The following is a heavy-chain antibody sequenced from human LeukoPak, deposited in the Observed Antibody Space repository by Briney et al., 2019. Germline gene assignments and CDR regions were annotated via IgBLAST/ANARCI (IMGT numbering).Heavy chain of an antibody. J-gene: IGHJ5*02. Sequence: GGSLRLSGSASGFTFSSYSMNWLAQAQGKGLEWVSSISSSSTYIYYADPVKGRFTISRDNAKNSLYLQMNNLRSDDMAVYYCARVFLLTAAGSWFDPWGQGTLVTVSS. CDR2: ISSSSTYI. V-gene: IGHV3-21*04. CDR1: GFTFSSYS. D-gene: IGHD6-13*01. CDR3: ARVFLLTAAGSWFDP.